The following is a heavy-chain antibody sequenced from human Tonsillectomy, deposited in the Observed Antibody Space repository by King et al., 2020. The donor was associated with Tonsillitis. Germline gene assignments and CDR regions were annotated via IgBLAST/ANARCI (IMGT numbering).Heavy chain of an antibody. V-gene: IGHV3-9*01. Sequence: VQLVESGGGLVQPGRSLRLSCAASGFTFDDYAMHWVRQAPGKGLEWVSGISWNSGSIGYAYSVKGRFTISRDNAKNSLYLQMNSLRAEDTALYYCAKVSTIRPSYYYDSSGPFDYWGQGTLVTVSS. CDR3: AKVSTIRPSYYYDSSGPFDY. CDR2: ISWNSGSI. CDR1: GFTFDDYA. J-gene: IGHJ4*02. D-gene: IGHD3-22*01.